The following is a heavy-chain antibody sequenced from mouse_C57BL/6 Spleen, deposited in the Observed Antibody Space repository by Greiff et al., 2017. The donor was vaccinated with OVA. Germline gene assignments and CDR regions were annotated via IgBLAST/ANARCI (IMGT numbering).Heavy chain of an antibody. CDR2: IYPGDGDT. Sequence: VQLQQSGPELVKPGASVKISCKASGYAFSSSWMNWVKQRPGKGLEWIGRIYPGDGDTNYNGKFKGKATLTADKSSSTAYMQLSSLTSEDSAVYFCARHDYDEGAYWGQGTLVTVSA. D-gene: IGHD2-4*01. CDR3: ARHDYDEGAY. J-gene: IGHJ3*01. CDR1: GYAFSSSW. V-gene: IGHV1-82*01.